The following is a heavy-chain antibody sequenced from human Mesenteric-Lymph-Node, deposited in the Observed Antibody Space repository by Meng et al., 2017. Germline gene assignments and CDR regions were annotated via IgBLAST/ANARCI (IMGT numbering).Heavy chain of an antibody. Sequence: VQVGGAGPGRGKPSATRSLACAVSGGSSSSVDWWTWVRQSPGKGLEWIGYIYYSGNTYYNPSLKSRVTISIDTSKNQFSLKLSSVTAADTAVYYCARAEYYNWFDPWGQGTLVTVSS. CDR3: ARAEYYNWFDP. CDR2: IYYSGNT. D-gene: IGHD1-14*01. V-gene: IGHV4-30-4*02. J-gene: IGHJ5*02. CDR1: GGSSSSVDW.